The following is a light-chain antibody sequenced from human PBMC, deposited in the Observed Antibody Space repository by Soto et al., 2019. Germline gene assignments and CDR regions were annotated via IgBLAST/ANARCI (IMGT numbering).Light chain of an antibody. CDR2: DAS. CDR3: QQYNSYSKT. CDR1: QSISSW. J-gene: IGKJ1*01. V-gene: IGKV1-5*01. Sequence: DIQITQSPSTLSASVGDRVTITFRASQSISSWLAWYQQKPGKAPKLLIYDASSLESGVPSRFSGHGSGTEFTLTISSLQPDDSASYYCQQYNSYSKTFGQGTKVDIK.